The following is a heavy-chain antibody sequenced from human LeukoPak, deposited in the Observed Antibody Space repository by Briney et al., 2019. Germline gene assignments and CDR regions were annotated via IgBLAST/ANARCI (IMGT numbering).Heavy chain of an antibody. V-gene: IGHV4-39*01. CDR2: IYYSGST. CDR1: GFIVSSNY. Sequence: GSLRLSCAASGFIVSSNYMSWVRQAPGKGLEWIGSIYYSGSTYYNPSLKSRVTISVDTSKNQFSLKLSSVTAADTAVYYCASSSPSPIRFLDYWGQGTLVTVSS. CDR3: ASSSPSPIRFLDY. D-gene: IGHD3-3*01. J-gene: IGHJ4*02.